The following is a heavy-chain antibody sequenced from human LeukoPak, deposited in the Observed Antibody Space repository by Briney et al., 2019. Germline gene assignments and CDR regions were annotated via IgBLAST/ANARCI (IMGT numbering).Heavy chain of an antibody. V-gene: IGHV3-49*04. CDR2: IRSKTYGGTT. CDR1: GFTFGDHA. Sequence: GGSLRLSCTASGFTFGDHAMSWVRQAPGKGLEWVGFIRSKTYGGTTEYAASVKGRFTISRDDSKGIAYLQMNSLKTEDTAVYYCTRAVAHLDYWGQGTLVTVSS. J-gene: IGHJ4*02. CDR3: TRAVAHLDY. D-gene: IGHD4-23*01.